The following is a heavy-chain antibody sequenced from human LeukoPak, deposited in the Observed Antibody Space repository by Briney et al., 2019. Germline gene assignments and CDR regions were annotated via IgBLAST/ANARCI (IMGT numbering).Heavy chain of an antibody. V-gene: IGHV3-30*03. CDR2: ISYDGSNK. Sequence: TGGSLRLSCAASGFTFSSYGMQWVRQAPGKGLEWVAVISYDGSNKYYADSAKGRFTISRDKAKNSLYLQMSSLRAEDTAVYYCARVPSGDSAPYFDYWGQGTLVTVSS. CDR1: GFTFSSYG. CDR3: ARVPSGDSAPYFDY. D-gene: IGHD3-10*01. J-gene: IGHJ4*02.